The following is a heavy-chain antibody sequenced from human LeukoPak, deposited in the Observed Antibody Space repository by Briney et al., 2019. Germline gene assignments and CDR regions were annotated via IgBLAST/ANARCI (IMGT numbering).Heavy chain of an antibody. Sequence: GESLKISCKGSGYSFSNYWSAWVRQMPGKGLEWMGIIYPGGSETRYDPSSQGQVTISADMSTSTAYLQWSSLRASDTAMYYCARASRDGYNQNFDHWGQGTLVTVSS. V-gene: IGHV5-51*01. D-gene: IGHD5-24*01. J-gene: IGHJ4*02. CDR2: IYPGGSET. CDR1: GYSFSNYW. CDR3: ARASRDGYNQNFDH.